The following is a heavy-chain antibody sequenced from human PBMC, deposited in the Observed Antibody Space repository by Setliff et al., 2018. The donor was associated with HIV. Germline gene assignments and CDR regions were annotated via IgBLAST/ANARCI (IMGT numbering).Heavy chain of an antibody. Sequence: PSETLSLTCSVSGGSISSTSHYWGWIRQPPGKGLQWLGSIFYTGTTYYNPSLKRRLTISVDTSNNQFSLKLSSVAAADTAIYYCARRVGIASVPPVAIRAFDNWSQGSLVTVSS. D-gene: IGHD2-2*02. J-gene: IGHJ4*02. CDR3: ARRVGIASVPPVAIRAFDN. CDR2: IFYTGTT. V-gene: IGHV4-39*01. CDR1: GGSISSTSHY.